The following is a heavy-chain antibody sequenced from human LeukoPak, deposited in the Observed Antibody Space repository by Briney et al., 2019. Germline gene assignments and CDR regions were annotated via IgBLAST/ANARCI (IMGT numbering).Heavy chain of an antibody. CDR2: ISAYNGNT. Sequence: GASVKVSCKASGYTFTSYGISWVRQAPGQGLEWMGWISAYNGNTNYAQKLQGRVTMTTDTSTSTAYMELRSLRSGDTAVYYCARGLLWFGELSPPGYWGQGTLVTVSS. J-gene: IGHJ4*02. D-gene: IGHD3-10*01. V-gene: IGHV1-18*01. CDR1: GYTFTSYG. CDR3: ARGLLWFGELSPPGY.